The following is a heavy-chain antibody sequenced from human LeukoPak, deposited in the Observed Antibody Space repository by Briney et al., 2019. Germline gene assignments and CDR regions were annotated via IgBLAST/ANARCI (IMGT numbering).Heavy chain of an antibody. CDR3: ARDPAGKYSSSWFDY. J-gene: IGHJ4*02. Sequence: GGSLRLSCAASGFTFRSDWMSWVRQAPGKGLEWVANINQDGSKKYYVDSVKGRFTISRDNAKNSLYLQMNSLRAEDTAVYYCARDPAGKYSSSWFDYWGQGTLVTVSS. CDR2: INQDGSKK. V-gene: IGHV3-7*05. CDR1: GFTFRSDW. D-gene: IGHD6-13*01.